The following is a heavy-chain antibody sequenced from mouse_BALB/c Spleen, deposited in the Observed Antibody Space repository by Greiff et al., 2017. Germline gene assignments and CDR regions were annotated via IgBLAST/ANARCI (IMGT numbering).Heavy chain of an antibody. D-gene: IGHD1-1*01. J-gene: IGHJ3*01. CDR1: GFTFSSYA. V-gene: IGHV5-9-4*01. CDR3: ARDYYGSSYGFAY. CDR2: ISSGGSYT. Sequence: EVKVVESGGGLVKPGGSLKLSCAASGFTFSSYAMSWVRQSPEKRLEWVAEISSGGSYTYYPDTVTGRFTISRDNAKNTLYLEMSSLRSEDTAMYYCARDYYGSSYGFAYWGQGTLVTVSA.